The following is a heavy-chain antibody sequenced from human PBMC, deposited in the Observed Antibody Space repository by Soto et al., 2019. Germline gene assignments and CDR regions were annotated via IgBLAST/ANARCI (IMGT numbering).Heavy chain of an antibody. CDR1: GFTFRSYW. J-gene: IGHJ4*02. CDR3: AREELRFGELFTPYDY. Sequence: EVQLVESGGGLVQPGGSLRLSCAASGFTFRSYWMHWVRQAPGKGLVWVSRINSDGSSTSYADSVKGRFTISRDNAKNTLYLQMNSLRAEDTAVYYCAREELRFGELFTPYDYWGQGTLVTVSS. CDR2: INSDGSST. D-gene: IGHD3-10*01. V-gene: IGHV3-74*01.